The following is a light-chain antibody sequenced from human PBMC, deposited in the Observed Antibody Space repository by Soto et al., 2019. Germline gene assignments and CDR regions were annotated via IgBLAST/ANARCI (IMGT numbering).Light chain of an antibody. V-gene: IGKV1-5*01. CDR1: QSTISW. CDR3: QQYNSYPYT. Sequence: DIQMTQSPSTLSASAGATVTITCRATQSTISWLAWYQQKPGKAPKLLIYDASSLESGAPSRFSGGGSGTEFTLTTSSLQPDDFATYDCQQYNSYPYTCGQGTNLDIK. CDR2: DAS. J-gene: IGKJ2*01.